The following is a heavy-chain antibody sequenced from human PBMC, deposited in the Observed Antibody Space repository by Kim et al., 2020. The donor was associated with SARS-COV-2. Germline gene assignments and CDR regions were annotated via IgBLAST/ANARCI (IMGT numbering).Heavy chain of an antibody. CDR3: AVSSSWYLRAGY. D-gene: IGHD6-13*01. V-gene: IGHV4-34*01. J-gene: IGHJ4*02. Sequence: NSNPPLKSRVPISVDTSKNQFSLKLSSVTAADTAVYYCAVSSSWYLRAGYWGQGTLVTVSS.